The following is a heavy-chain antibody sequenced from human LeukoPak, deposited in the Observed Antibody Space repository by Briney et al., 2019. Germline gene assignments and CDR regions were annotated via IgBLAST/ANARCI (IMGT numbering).Heavy chain of an antibody. D-gene: IGHD3-10*01. V-gene: IGHV1-24*01. CDR1: GYTLTELS. Sequence: GASVKVSCKVSGYTLTELSMHWVRQVPGKGLEWMGGFDPEDGETIYAQKFQGRVTMTEDTSTDTAYMELSSLRSEDTAVYYCATKQDYYGSGSRLAPFDYWGQGTLVTVSS. CDR3: ATKQDYYGSGSRLAPFDY. CDR2: FDPEDGET. J-gene: IGHJ4*02.